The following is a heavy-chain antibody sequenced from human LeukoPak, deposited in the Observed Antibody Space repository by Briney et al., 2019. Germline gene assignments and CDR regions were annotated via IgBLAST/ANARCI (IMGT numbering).Heavy chain of an antibody. CDR1: GFIFSSYV. CDR3: AKDSYDSSGYHGLDAFDI. V-gene: IGHV3-23*01. CDR2: ISGAGGTT. D-gene: IGHD3-22*01. Sequence: HTGGSLRLSCAASGFIFSSYVMSWVRQAPGKGLEWVSSISGAGGTTYYADSVKGRFTISRDNSKNTLFLQMNSLRAADTAIYYCAKDSYDSSGYHGLDAFDIWGQGTMVTVSS. J-gene: IGHJ3*02.